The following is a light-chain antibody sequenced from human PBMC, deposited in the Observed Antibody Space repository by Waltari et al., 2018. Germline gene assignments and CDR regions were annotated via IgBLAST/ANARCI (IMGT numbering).Light chain of an antibody. J-gene: IGKJ4*01. Sequence: DIQMTQSPSSLSASVGDRVPITGPASQDISKYLNWFQQKPGRAPKPLIFDASTLESVVPSRFSGSGSGTHFTFTIYSLQPEDIATYYCQQYDHLPLTFGGGTKVEIK. V-gene: IGKV1-33*01. CDR3: QQYDHLPLT. CDR2: DAS. CDR1: QDISKY.